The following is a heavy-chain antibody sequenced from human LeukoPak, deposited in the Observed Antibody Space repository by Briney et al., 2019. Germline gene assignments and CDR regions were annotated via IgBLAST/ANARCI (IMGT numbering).Heavy chain of an antibody. D-gene: IGHD4-11*01. Sequence: GGSLRLSCAASGFTFSSYEMNWVRQAPGKGLEWVSYISSSGSTIYYADSVKGRFTISRDNAKNSLYLQMNSLRAEATAVYYCVRAEVVTTLKYYYYMDVWGKGTTVTVSS. CDR1: GFTFSSYE. CDR3: VRAEVVTTLKYYYYMDV. J-gene: IGHJ6*03. V-gene: IGHV3-48*03. CDR2: ISSSGSTI.